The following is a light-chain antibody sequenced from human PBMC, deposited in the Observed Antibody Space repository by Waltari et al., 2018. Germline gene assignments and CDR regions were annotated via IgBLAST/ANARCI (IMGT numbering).Light chain of an antibody. CDR1: QGIRDA. CDR3: QQFNNYVIT. CDR2: DGS. V-gene: IGKV1D-13*01. Sequence: AIQLTQSPSSLSASVGDRVPITCRASQGIRDALVWYQQKPGKPPKLLIYDGSTLDRGVPSRFSGSGSGTDFTLTISSLQPEDFASYYCQQFNNYVITFGQGTRLDIK. J-gene: IGKJ5*01.